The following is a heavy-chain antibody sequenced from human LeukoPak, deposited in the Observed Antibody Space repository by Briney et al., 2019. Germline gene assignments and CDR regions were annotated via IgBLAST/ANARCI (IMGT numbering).Heavy chain of an antibody. CDR1: GGSISSGSDY. CDR3: ARDLGSSSLGYFDY. J-gene: IGHJ4*02. V-gene: IGHV4-61*02. D-gene: IGHD6-6*01. Sequence: SETLSLTCTVSGGSISSGSDYWSWIRQPAGKGLEWIGRIYTSGSTNYNPSLKSRVTISVDTSKNQFSLKLSSVTAADTAVYYCARDLGSSSLGYFDYWGQGTLVTVSS. CDR2: IYTSGST.